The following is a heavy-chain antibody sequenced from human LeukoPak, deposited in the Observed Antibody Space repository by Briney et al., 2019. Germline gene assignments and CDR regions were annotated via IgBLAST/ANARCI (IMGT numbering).Heavy chain of an antibody. CDR2: IKQDGSEK. CDR3: ATPGGYDSRGYYD. J-gene: IGHJ4*02. CDR1: GFTFSSYW. Sequence: GGSLRLSCAASGFTFSSYWMSWVRQAPGKGLEWVANIKQDGSEKYYVDSVKGRFTISRDNAKNSLYLQMNSLRAEDTAVYYCATPGGYDSRGYYDWGPGTLVTVSS. V-gene: IGHV3-7*01. D-gene: IGHD3-22*01.